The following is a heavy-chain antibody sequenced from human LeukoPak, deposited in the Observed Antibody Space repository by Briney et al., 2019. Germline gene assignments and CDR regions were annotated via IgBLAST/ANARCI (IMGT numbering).Heavy chain of an antibody. CDR1: GYTFTSYD. V-gene: IGHV1-8*03. CDR3: ARRVGYDSSGVGDY. J-gene: IGHJ4*02. Sequence: GASVKVSCNASGYTFTSYDINWARQATGQGLEWMGWMNPNSGNTGYAQKFQGRVTITRNTYRSTAYVELSNLRSEDSAVYYCARRVGYDSSGVGDYWGQGTMVSVSS. D-gene: IGHD3-22*01. CDR2: MNPNSGNT.